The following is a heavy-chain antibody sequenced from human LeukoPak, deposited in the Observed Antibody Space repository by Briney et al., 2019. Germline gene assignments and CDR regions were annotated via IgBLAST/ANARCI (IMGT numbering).Heavy chain of an antibody. J-gene: IGHJ4*02. CDR1: GGSISSSSYY. V-gene: IGHV4-39*01. Sequence: ASETLSLTCTVSGGSISSSSYYWGWIRQPPGKGLEWIGSIYYSGSTYYNPSLKSRVTISVDTSKNQFSLKLSSVTAADTAVYYCAGPSRTYDSWSGYLVWGQGTLVTVSS. CDR3: AGPSRTYDSWSGYLV. CDR2: IYYSGST. D-gene: IGHD3-3*01.